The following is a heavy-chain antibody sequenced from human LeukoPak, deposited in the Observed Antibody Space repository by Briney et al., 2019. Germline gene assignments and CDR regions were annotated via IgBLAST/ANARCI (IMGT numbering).Heavy chain of an antibody. D-gene: IGHD2-2*01. CDR3: ARLIVVVPAVSYYFDY. Sequence: GASVKVSCKASGYTFTSYGISWVRQAPGQGLEWMGWISAYNGNTNYAQKLQGRVTMTTDTSTSTAYMELRSLRSDDTAVYYCARLIVVVPAVSYYFDYWGQGTLVTVSS. V-gene: IGHV1-18*01. CDR2: ISAYNGNT. CDR1: GYTFTSYG. J-gene: IGHJ4*02.